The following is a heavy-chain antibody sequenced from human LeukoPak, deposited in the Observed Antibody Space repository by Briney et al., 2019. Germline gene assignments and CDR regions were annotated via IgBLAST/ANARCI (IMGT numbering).Heavy chain of an antibody. V-gene: IGHV3-30*04. CDR2: ITYDGSNK. D-gene: IGHD6-19*01. J-gene: IGHJ6*04. Sequence: PGRSLRLSCAASGFTFSSYAMHWARQAPGKGLEWVAVITYDGSNKYYADSVKGRFTISRDNSKNTLYLQMNSLRAEDTAVYYCARGRVAVAKHFYYYYGMDVWGKGTTVTVSS. CDR1: GFTFSSYA. CDR3: ARGRVAVAKHFYYYYGMDV.